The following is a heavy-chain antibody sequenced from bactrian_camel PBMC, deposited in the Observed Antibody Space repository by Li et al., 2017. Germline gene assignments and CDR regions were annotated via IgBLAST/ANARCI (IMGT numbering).Heavy chain of an antibody. CDR3: AADQLYGTCRDVLDFPA. J-gene: IGHJ4*01. V-gene: IGHV3S53*01. D-gene: IGHD6*01. Sequence: HVQLVESGGGSVQAGGSLRLSCVASGYSHCRIEWSWYRQAPGKEPDFVSSIKTDDTTTYTDSVKGRFIITRDKAKDLVYLQMNGLQPEDTGVYYCAADQLYGTCRDVLDFPARGQGTQVTVSS. CDR2: IKTDDTT. CDR1: GYSHCRIE.